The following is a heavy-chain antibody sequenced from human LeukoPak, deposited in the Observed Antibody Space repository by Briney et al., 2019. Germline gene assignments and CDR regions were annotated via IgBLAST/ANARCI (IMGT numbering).Heavy chain of an antibody. D-gene: IGHD6-13*01. V-gene: IGHV4-59*02. CDR3: ARVGGYGSRWYLSPYFDY. Sequence: PSEPLSLPCTVSGRSVSSYYWSWIRQPPGKGLEWINYINYSGSTNYNPSLKSRVTVLVDTSKNQFSLKLSSVTPADTALYYCARVGGYGSRWYLSPYFDYWGQGTLVTVSS. CDR2: INYSGST. J-gene: IGHJ4*02. CDR1: GRSVSSYY.